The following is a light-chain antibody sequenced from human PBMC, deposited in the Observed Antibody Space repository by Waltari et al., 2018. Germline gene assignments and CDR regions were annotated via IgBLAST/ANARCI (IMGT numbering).Light chain of an antibody. CDR2: GAS. J-gene: IGKJ3*01. CDR3: QKYSRSPFT. Sequence: VILTQSPATLSLSPGERATLSCRASQSVSSHVAWYQQKPGQVPRLLIYGASTRATGSPDRFSGSGSGTEFTLTISSLEPEDFAVYYCQKYSRSPFTFGPGTKLDIK. V-gene: IGKV3-20*01. CDR1: QSVSSH.